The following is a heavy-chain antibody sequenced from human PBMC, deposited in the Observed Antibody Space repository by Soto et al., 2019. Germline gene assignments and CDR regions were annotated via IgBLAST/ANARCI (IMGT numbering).Heavy chain of an antibody. V-gene: IGHV1-18*01. CDR3: ARDQLWFGELLSNFDS. CDR2: ISAYNGNT. J-gene: IGHJ4*02. D-gene: IGHD3-10*01. Sequence: QVQLVQSGAEVKKPGASVKVSCKASGYTFTSYGISWVRQAPGQGLEWMGWISAYNGNTNYAQKLQGRVTMTTDTSTTXAYMELRRLRSDDTAVYYCARDQLWFGELLSNFDSWGQGTLVTVSS. CDR1: GYTFTSYG.